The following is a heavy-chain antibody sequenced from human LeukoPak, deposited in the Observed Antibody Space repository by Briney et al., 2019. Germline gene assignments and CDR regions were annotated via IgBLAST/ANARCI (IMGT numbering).Heavy chain of an antibody. CDR3: ARDRPTDYGGNTGGDDAFDI. CDR1: GGSISSSNW. Sequence: KTSETLSLTCIVSGGSISSSNWWSWVRPPPGKGLEWIGEIYHSGSTNYNPSLKSRVTISVDKSKNQFSLKLSSVTAADTAVYYCARDRPTDYGGNTGGDDAFDIWGQGTMVTVSS. V-gene: IGHV4-4*02. CDR2: IYHSGST. J-gene: IGHJ3*02. D-gene: IGHD4-23*01.